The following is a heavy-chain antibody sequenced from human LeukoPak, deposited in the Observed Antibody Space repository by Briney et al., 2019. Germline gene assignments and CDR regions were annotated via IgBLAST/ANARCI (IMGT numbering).Heavy chain of an antibody. D-gene: IGHD3-10*01. CDR1: GFTFSDYY. V-gene: IGHV3-11*01. CDR3: ARVFRTLPHSGSPYYYYGMDV. J-gene: IGHJ6*02. Sequence: GGSLRLSCAASGFTFSDYYMSWIRQAPGKGLEWVSYISSSGSPIYYADSVKGRFTISRDNAKNSLYLQMNSLRAEDTAVYYCARVFRTLPHSGSPYYYYGMDVWGQGTTVTVSS. CDR2: ISSSGSPI.